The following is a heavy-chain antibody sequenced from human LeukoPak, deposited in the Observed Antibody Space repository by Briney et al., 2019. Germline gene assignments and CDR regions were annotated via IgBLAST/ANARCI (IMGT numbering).Heavy chain of an antibody. V-gene: IGHV3-49*04. Sequence: PGGSLRLSCTASGFTHGDYLMSWVRQAPGKGLEWVVFIRSKPYGGTTETAASVKGRFTISRDDSKSIAYLQLNSLKTEDTAVYYCTRVASVRGVIHYFDYWGQGTLVTVSS. CDR1: GFTHGDYL. CDR3: TRVASVRGVIHYFDY. CDR2: IRSKPYGGTT. J-gene: IGHJ4*02. D-gene: IGHD3-10*01.